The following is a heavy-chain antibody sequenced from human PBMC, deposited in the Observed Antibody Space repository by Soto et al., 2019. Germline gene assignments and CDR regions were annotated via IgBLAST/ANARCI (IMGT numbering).Heavy chain of an antibody. Sequence: GGSLRLSCAASGFTFSSYAMSWGRQAPGKGPEWVSAISGSGVSTYYADSVKGRFTISRDNSKNTLYLQMNSRRAEDTAVYYCAKSIVVVPAAPFNWFDTWGQGTLVTVSS. J-gene: IGHJ5*02. D-gene: IGHD2-2*01. CDR3: AKSIVVVPAAPFNWFDT. V-gene: IGHV3-23*01. CDR2: ISGSGVST. CDR1: GFTFSSYA.